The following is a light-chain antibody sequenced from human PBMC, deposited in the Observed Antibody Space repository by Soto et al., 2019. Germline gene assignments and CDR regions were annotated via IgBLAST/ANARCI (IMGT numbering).Light chain of an antibody. CDR2: GAS. J-gene: IGKJ1*01. CDR3: QKYSTYST. Sequence: DIQMTQSPSSVSASVGDRVTISCRASQTISNWLAWYQQKPVKAPKLLIYGASSLESGVPSRFSGSGSGTEFTLTISSLQPEDFATYYCQKYSTYSTFGQGTKVDI. V-gene: IGKV1-5*01. CDR1: QTISNW.